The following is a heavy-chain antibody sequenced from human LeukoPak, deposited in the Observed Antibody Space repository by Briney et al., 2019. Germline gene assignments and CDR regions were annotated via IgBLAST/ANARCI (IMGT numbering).Heavy chain of an antibody. CDR3: ARATRHYYDSSGYWVGDAFDI. D-gene: IGHD3-22*01. CDR2: INSDGSST. V-gene: IGHV3-74*01. CDR1: GFTFSSYW. Sequence: QTGGSLRLSCAASGFTFSSYWMHWVRQAPGKVLVWVSRINSDGSSTSYADSVKGRFTISRDNAKNTLYLQMNSLRAEDTAVYYCARATRHYYDSSGYWVGDAFDIWGQGTMVTVSS. J-gene: IGHJ3*02.